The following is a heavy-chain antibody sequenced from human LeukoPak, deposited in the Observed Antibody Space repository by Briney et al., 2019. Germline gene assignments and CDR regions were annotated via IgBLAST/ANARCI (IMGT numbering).Heavy chain of an antibody. CDR3: AGGTGEHFDY. CDR2: ISSSGSTI. J-gene: IGHJ4*02. D-gene: IGHD1-1*01. Sequence: QPGGSLRLSCAASGFTFSSYEMNWVRQAPGKGLEWVSYISSSGSTIYYADSVKGRFTISRDNAKNSLYLQMNSLRAEDTAVYYCAGGTGEHFDYWGQGTLVTVSS. CDR1: GFTFSSYE. V-gene: IGHV3-48*03.